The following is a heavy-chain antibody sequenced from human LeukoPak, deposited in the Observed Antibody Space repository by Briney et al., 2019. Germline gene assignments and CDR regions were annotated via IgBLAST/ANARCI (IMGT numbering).Heavy chain of an antibody. D-gene: IGHD3-22*01. V-gene: IGHV4-59*08. CDR1: GGSISSYY. J-gene: IGHJ4*02. CDR3: ARQDYDSSGYYPYYFDY. Sequence: SETLSLTCTVSGGSISSYYWSWIRQPPGKGPEWIGYIYYSGSTDYNPSLKSRVTISVDTSKNQFSLKLSSMSAADTAVYYCARQDYDSSGYYPYYFDYWGQGTLVTVSS. CDR2: IYYSGST.